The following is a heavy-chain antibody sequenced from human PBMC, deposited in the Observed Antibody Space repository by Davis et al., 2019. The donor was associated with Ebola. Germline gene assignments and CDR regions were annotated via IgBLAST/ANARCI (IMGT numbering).Heavy chain of an antibody. V-gene: IGHV4-31*03. J-gene: IGHJ5*02. CDR3: AREIASGKYQLSQPTGFDP. D-gene: IGHD2-2*01. CDR2: IYYSGST. Sequence: MPSETLSLTCTVSGGSISSGGYYWSWIRQHPGKGLEWIGYIYYSGSTYYNPALKSRVTISVDTYKNQFSLKLSSVTAADTAVYYCAREIASGKYQLSQPTGFDPWGQGTLVTVSS. CDR1: GGSISSGGYY.